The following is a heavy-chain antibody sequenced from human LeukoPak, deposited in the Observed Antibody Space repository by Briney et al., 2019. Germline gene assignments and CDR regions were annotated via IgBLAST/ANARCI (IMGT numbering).Heavy chain of an antibody. CDR2: IYYSGST. Sequence: SETPSLTCTVSGGSISSYYWSWIRQPPGKGLEWIGYIYYSGSTNYNPSLKSRVTISVDTSKNQFSLKLSSVTAADTAVYYCARGSVIVDYWGQGTLVTVSS. V-gene: IGHV4-59*01. CDR1: GGSISSYY. D-gene: IGHD4-11*01. J-gene: IGHJ4*02. CDR3: ARGSVIVDY.